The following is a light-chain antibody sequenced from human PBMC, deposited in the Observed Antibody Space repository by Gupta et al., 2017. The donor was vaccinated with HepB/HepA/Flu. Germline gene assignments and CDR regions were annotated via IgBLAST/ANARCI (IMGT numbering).Light chain of an antibody. V-gene: IGKV1-9*01. J-gene: IGKJ4*01. CDR1: QGISRY. CDR3: QQLNSYRT. CDR2: AAS. Sequence: DIQLTQSPSFLSASVGDRVTITCRASQGISRYLAWYQQKPGKAPKLLIYAASTLQSGVPSRFSGSGSGTEFTLTISSLQPEDFATYYCQQLNSYRTFGGGTKVEIK.